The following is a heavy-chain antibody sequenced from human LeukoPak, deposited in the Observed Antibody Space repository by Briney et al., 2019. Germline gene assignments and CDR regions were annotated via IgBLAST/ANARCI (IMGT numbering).Heavy chain of an antibody. Sequence: PGGSLRLSCAASGFTFSSYSMNWVRQAPGKGLEWVSYISSSSSTIYYADSVKGRFTISRDNAKNTLYLQMNSLRAEDTAVYYCAKEVVATMGPWYFDYWGQGTLVTVSS. D-gene: IGHD5-12*01. CDR1: GFTFSSYS. CDR2: ISSSSSTI. V-gene: IGHV3-48*01. J-gene: IGHJ4*02. CDR3: AKEVVATMGPWYFDY.